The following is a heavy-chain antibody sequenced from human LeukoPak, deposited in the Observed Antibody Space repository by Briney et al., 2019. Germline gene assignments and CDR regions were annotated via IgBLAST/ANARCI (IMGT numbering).Heavy chain of an antibody. V-gene: IGHV4-61*02. CDR3: ARDHNGPDFAL. CDR1: GGSISGSYY. Sequence: SQTLSLTCTVSGGSISGSYYWSWIRQPAGKGLQWIGRIYTSGGTNYSPSLKSRVTISVDRSRNQFSLKLNSVTAADTAVYYCARDHNGPDFALWGRGILVTVSS. D-gene: IGHD1-1*01. CDR2: IYTSGGT. J-gene: IGHJ2*01.